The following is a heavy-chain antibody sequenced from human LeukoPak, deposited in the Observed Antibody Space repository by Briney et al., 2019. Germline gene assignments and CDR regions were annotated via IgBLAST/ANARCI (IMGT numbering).Heavy chain of an antibody. CDR2: MNPNSGNT. Sequence: GASVKVSCKASGYTFTSYDINWVRQATGQGLEWMGWMNPNSGNTGYAQKFQGRVTMTRNTSISTAYMELSSLRSEDTAVYYCAREEQNYYDSSGSEAVAFDIWGQGTMVTVSS. J-gene: IGHJ3*02. V-gene: IGHV1-8*01. D-gene: IGHD3-22*01. CDR3: AREEQNYYDSSGSEAVAFDI. CDR1: GYTFTSYD.